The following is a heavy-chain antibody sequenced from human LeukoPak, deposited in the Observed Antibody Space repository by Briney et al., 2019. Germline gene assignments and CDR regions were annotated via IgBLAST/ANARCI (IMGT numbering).Heavy chain of an antibody. D-gene: IGHD6-6*01. CDR2: IYYTGST. J-gene: IGHJ4*02. CDR3: ARHRAYSSSSPFDY. CDR1: GGPISSLY. Sequence: ASATLSLTCSVSGGPISSLYWSWIRQPPGEGLGWIGYIYYTGSTNYNPSLKSRVTMFVDMSKNQFSLRLSSVTAADTAVYYCARHRAYSSSSPFDYWGQGTLVTVSS. V-gene: IGHV4-59*08.